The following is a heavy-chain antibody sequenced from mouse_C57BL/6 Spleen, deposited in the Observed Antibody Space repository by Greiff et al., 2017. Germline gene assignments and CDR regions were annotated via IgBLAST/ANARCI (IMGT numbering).Heavy chain of an antibody. D-gene: IGHD2-4*01. J-gene: IGHJ3*01. CDR2: ISSGGSYT. Sequence: EVQRVESGGDLVKPGGSLKLSCAASGFTFSSYGMSWVRQTPDKRLEWVATISSGGSYTYYPDSVKGRFTISRDNAKNTLCLQMSSLKSEDTAMYYCARPDDYDRGFAYWGQGTLVTVSA. CDR3: ARPDDYDRGFAY. CDR1: GFTFSSYG. V-gene: IGHV5-6*01.